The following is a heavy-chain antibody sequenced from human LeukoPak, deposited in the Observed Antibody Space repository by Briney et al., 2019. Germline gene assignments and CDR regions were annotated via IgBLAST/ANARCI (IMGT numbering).Heavy chain of an antibody. J-gene: IGHJ6*02. D-gene: IGHD4-23*01. CDR1: GGSISSYY. Sequence: SETLSLTCTVSGGSISSYYWSWIRQPPGKGLEWIGYIYYSGSTXYXPSXKXRVTISVDTSKNQFSLKLSSVTAADTAVYYCARVRARWRGMDVWGQGTTVAVSS. V-gene: IGHV4-59*01. CDR3: ARVRARWRGMDV. CDR2: IYYSGST.